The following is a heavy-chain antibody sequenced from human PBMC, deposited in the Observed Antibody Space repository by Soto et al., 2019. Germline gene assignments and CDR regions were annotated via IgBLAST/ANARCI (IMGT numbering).Heavy chain of an antibody. J-gene: IGHJ3*02. D-gene: IGHD6-6*01. CDR1: GGTFSSYT. Sequence: QLHLVQSGAEVKKPGSSVKVACKASGGTFSSYTINWVRQAPRQGLEWLGGIIPMFGTLYYAQKFQGRLTIAADSSTSTAYMERSTLRSDDAAVYYCARQVASSDDAFDIWGQGTMVTVSS. CDR2: IIPMFGTL. V-gene: IGHV1-69*06. CDR3: ARQVASSDDAFDI.